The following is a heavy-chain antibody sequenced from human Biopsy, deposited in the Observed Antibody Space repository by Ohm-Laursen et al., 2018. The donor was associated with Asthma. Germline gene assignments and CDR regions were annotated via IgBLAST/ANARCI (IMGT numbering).Heavy chain of an antibody. V-gene: IGHV3-9*01. Sequence: SLRLSCASSGFKFDEYTMHWVRQAPGKGLEWVSGISWNSATIGYADSVEGRFTISRDNAKNSVFLHMDSLRPEDTAFYYCAKVRSDWVITESFDYWGQGVLVTVSS. D-gene: IGHD3-22*01. J-gene: IGHJ4*02. CDR2: ISWNSATI. CDR3: AKVRSDWVITESFDY. CDR1: GFKFDEYT.